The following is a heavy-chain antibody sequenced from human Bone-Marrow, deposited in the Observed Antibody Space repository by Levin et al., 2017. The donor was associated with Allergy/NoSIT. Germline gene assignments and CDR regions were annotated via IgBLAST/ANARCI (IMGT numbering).Heavy chain of an antibody. D-gene: IGHD3-10*01. Sequence: GESLKISCSASGFIFRSYGMHWVRQAPGKGLQYISGISTNGDSTYYADSVKGRFTVSRDNSENTLYLQMNSLTSEDTAVYYCVRRGIVIQGGAGPRHSFDYWGRGALVTVSS. J-gene: IGHJ4*02. CDR2: ISTNGDST. CDR3: VRRGIVIQGGAGPRHSFDY. CDR1: GFIFRSYG. V-gene: IGHV3-64D*06.